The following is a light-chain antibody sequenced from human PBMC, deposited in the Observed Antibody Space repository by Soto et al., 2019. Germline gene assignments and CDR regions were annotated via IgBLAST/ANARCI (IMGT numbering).Light chain of an antibody. J-gene: IGKJ1*01. Sequence: IVLTQSPGTLSLSPGEGATLSCRTSQSVSIRHLAWYQQRPGQAPRLLIYATSDRATGTPDRFSGSGSGTVFTLTITSLEPDDFAVYYCQQYGTSWTFGQGTKVEI. V-gene: IGKV3-20*01. CDR2: ATS. CDR3: QQYGTSWT. CDR1: QSVSIRH.